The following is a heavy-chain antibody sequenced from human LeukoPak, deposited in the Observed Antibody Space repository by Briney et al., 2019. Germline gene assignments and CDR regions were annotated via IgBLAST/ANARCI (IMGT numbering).Heavy chain of an antibody. Sequence: GASVKVSCKASGYTFTSYGIHWVRQAPGQRLEWMGWINAGNGNTKYTQKFQGRVTITRDTSASTAYMELSSLRSEDTAVYYCARGQEGATFYWGQGTLVTVSS. D-gene: IGHD1-26*01. J-gene: IGHJ4*02. CDR2: INAGNGNT. CDR1: GYTFTSYG. V-gene: IGHV1-3*01. CDR3: ARGQEGATFY.